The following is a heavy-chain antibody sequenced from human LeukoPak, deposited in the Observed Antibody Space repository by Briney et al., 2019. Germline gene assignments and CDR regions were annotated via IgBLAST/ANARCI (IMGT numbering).Heavy chain of an antibody. CDR2: SYTSGST. D-gene: IGHD2-2*01. CDR3: ARDVRYCSSTSCYRIDP. J-gene: IGHJ5*02. Sequence: KSSAXLSLTCTVSGGSISSYYWSWIRQPAGKGLEGIGRSYTSGSTNYNPSLKRRVTMSGDSAKKQVSLKLSSVTAADTAVYYCARDVRYCSSTSCYRIDPWGQGTLVTVSS. CDR1: GGSISSYY. V-gene: IGHV4-4*07.